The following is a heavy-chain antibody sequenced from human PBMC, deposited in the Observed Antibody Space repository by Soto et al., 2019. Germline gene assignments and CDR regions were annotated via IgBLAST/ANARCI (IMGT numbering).Heavy chain of an antibody. J-gene: IGHJ6*02. V-gene: IGHV3-23*01. CDR1: GFTFSSYA. CDR2: ISASGGST. Sequence: GGSLRLSCAASGFTFSSYAMSWVRQAPGKGLEWGSAISASGGSTYYADSVKGRFSISRDNSKNTLYLQMNSLRAEDTAVYYCAKPMMGSRGVHPYYYGMDVWRQGTTVTVSS. CDR3: AKPMMGSRGVHPYYYGMDV. D-gene: IGHD3-10*01.